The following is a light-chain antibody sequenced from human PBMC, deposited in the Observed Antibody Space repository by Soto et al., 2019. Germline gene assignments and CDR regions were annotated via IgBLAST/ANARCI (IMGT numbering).Light chain of an antibody. J-gene: IGKJ5*01. CDR1: QDITNY. V-gene: IGKV1-33*01. CDR2: DAS. CDR3: QHYDHLPIT. Sequence: DIQMTQSPSSLSASVGDRVTITCQASQDITNYLKWYQQKPGRAPRLLLYDASSLETGVPSRFSGSGSGTDFTLTISSLQPEDVATYYCQHYDHLPITFGQGTRLEIK.